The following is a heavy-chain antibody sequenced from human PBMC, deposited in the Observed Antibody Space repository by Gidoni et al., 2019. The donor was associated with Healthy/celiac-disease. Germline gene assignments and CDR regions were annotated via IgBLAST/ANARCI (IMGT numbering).Heavy chain of an antibody. CDR2: ISYDGSNK. CDR1: GFTFSSYA. Sequence: QVQLVESGGGVVQPGRSLRLSCAASGFTFSSYAMHWVRQAPGKGLEWVAVISYDGSNKYYADSVKGRFTISRDNSKNTLYLQMNSLRAEDTAVYYCARSGGPPYCSGGSCYAYYFDYWGQGTLVTVSS. CDR3: ARSGGPPYCSGGSCYAYYFDY. J-gene: IGHJ4*02. V-gene: IGHV3-30-3*01. D-gene: IGHD2-15*01.